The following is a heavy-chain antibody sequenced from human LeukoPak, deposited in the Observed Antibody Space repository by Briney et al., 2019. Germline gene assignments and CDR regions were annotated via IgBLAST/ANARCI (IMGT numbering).Heavy chain of an antibody. CDR3: ASSSHYGGIWGNAFDI. V-gene: IGHV4-31*03. D-gene: IGHD4-23*01. Sequence: PSETLSLTCTVSGGSISSGGYYWSWIRQHPGKGLEWIGYIYYSGSTYYNPSLKSRVTISVDTSKNQFSLKLSSVTAADTAVYYCASSSHYGGIWGNAFDIWGQGTMVTVSS. J-gene: IGHJ3*02. CDR1: GGSISSGGYY. CDR2: IYYSGST.